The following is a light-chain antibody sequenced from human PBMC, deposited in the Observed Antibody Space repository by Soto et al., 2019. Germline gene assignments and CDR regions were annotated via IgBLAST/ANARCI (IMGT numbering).Light chain of an antibody. V-gene: IGKV1-39*01. CDR2: VAS. CDR1: QSINTY. Sequence: DIQMTQSPSSLSASVGDRVTITCRASQSINTYLNWYQQKPGKAPKLLIYVASTLQSGVPSRFRGSGSGTDFPLTINSLQPEDFANYYGQQRYSTPPLTCGGGTKVEIK. CDR3: QQRYSTPPLT. J-gene: IGKJ4*01.